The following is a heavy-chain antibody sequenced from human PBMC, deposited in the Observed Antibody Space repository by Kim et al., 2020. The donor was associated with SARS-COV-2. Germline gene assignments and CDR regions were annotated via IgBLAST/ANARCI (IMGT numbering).Heavy chain of an antibody. J-gene: IGHJ4*02. Sequence: GGSLRLSCSASGFTFSSYAMHWVRQAPGKGLESVSAITSNGGSTSYANSVKGRFTISRDNSMNTLYLQMGSLRPEDTAVYYCVKGGIGAAAALDYWGQGTLVTVSS. CDR2: ITSNGGST. V-gene: IGHV3-64D*09. CDR1: GFTFSSYA. D-gene: IGHD6-13*01. CDR3: VKGGIGAAAALDY.